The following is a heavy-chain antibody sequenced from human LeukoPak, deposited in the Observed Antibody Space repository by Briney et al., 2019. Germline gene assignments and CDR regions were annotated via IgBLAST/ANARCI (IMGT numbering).Heavy chain of an antibody. CDR2: ISYDGTNK. CDR3: ARDLGFTFGGVIVRDY. V-gene: IGHV3-30*14. J-gene: IGHJ4*02. D-gene: IGHD3-16*02. Sequence: GGSLRLSCVVSGFTFSSFWMHWVRQAPGKGLEWVAIISYDGTNKYYTDSVKGRFTISRDNAKNSLYLQMNSLRAGDTAVYYCARDLGFTFGGVIVRDYWGQGTLVTVSS. CDR1: GFTFSSFW.